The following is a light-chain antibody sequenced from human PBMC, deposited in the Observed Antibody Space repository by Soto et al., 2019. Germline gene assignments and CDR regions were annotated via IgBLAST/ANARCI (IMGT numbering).Light chain of an antibody. CDR1: SGHTSYT. CDR2: LSSDGSH. CDR3: QTWGTGIVV. Sequence: QSVLTQSPSASASLGASVKLTCTLSSGHTSYTIAWHQQQPEKGPRYLMKLSSDGSHTRGDGIPDRFSGSKSGAERYLTISSLQSEDEADYYCQTWGTGIVVFGGGTKLTVL. J-gene: IGLJ2*01. V-gene: IGLV4-69*01.